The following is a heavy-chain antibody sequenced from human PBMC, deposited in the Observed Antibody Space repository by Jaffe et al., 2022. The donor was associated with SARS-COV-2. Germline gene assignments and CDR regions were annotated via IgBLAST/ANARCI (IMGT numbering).Heavy chain of an antibody. CDR3: AKDRAGARRRGSLDY. CDR1: GFTFSSYG. CDR2: ISYDGSNK. J-gene: IGHJ4*02. D-gene: IGHD3-10*01. V-gene: IGHV3-30*18. Sequence: QVQLVESGGGVVQPGRSLRLSCAASGFTFSSYGMHWVRQAPGKGLEWVAVISYDGSNKYYADSVKGRFTISRDNSKNTLYLQMNSLRAEDTAVYYCAKDRAGARRRGSLDYWGQGTLVTVSS.